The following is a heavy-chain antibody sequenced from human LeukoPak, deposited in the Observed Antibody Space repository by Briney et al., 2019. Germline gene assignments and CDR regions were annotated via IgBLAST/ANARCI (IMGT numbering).Heavy chain of an antibody. CDR3: ARRGDGGRSFDY. Sequence: GGSLRLSCAASGFTFSTTYMSWVRQAPGKGLEWVSLIYVDGRTYYADSVKGRFTISRDNSKNTLYLQVNSLRAEDTAVYYCARRGDGGRSFDYWGQGTLVTVSS. J-gene: IGHJ4*02. CDR2: IYVDGRT. D-gene: IGHD4-23*01. CDR1: GFTFSTTY. V-gene: IGHV3-53*01.